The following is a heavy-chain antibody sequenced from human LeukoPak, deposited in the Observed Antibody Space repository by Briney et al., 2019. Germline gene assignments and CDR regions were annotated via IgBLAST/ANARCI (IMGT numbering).Heavy chain of an antibody. Sequence: SVKVSCTASGGTFSSYAISWVRQAPGQGLEWMGRIIPILGIANYAQKFQGRVTITADKSTSTAHMELSSLRSEDTAVYYCARVSSNSRGDYFDYWGQGTLVTVSS. CDR2: IIPILGIA. J-gene: IGHJ4*02. D-gene: IGHD4-23*01. V-gene: IGHV1-69*04. CDR1: GGTFSSYA. CDR3: ARVSSNSRGDYFDY.